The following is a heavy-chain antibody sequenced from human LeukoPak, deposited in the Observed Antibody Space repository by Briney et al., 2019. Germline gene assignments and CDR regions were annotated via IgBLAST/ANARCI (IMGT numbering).Heavy chain of an antibody. Sequence: PGGSLRLSCAASGFTFSSYCTHWVRQAPGKGLVWISRIKNDGSGPSYADSVKGRFTISSDSAKNTVYLQIDSLGVEDTAVYYCARDPHGGSGSDPQDAFDLWGQGTMVTVPS. J-gene: IGHJ3*01. CDR2: IKNDGSGP. CDR3: ARDPHGGSGSDPQDAFDL. D-gene: IGHD1-26*01. V-gene: IGHV3-74*01. CDR1: GFTFSSYC.